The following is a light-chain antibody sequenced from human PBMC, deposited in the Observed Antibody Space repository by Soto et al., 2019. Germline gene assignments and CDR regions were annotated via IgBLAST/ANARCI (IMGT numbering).Light chain of an antibody. Sequence: QSVLTQPASVSGSPGQSITISCTGTSSDVGGYEYVSWYQQHPGKAPKLMIYAVSNRPSGVSTRFSGSKSGNTASLTISGLQADDEADYYCSSFTSSTTPLFGGGTKLTVL. CDR2: AVS. V-gene: IGLV2-14*01. J-gene: IGLJ2*01. CDR1: SSDVGGYEY. CDR3: SSFTSSTTPL.